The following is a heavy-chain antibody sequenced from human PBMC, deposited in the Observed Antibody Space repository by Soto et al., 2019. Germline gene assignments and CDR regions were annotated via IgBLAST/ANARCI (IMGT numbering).Heavy chain of an antibody. Sequence: SETLSLTCAVYGGSFSGYYWSWIRQPPGKGLEWIGEINHSGSTNYNPSLKSRVTISVDTSKNQFSLKLSSVTAADTAVYYCARVGGAAAGTKCLFYWGQGTLVTVSS. D-gene: IGHD6-13*01. J-gene: IGHJ4*02. CDR3: ARVGGAAAGTKCLFY. CDR1: GGSFSGYY. CDR2: INHSGST. V-gene: IGHV4-34*01.